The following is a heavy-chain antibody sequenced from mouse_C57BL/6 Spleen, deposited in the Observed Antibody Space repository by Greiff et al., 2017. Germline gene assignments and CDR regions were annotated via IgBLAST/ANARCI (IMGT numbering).Heavy chain of an antibody. J-gene: IGHJ2*01. V-gene: IGHV5-17*01. CDR2: ISSGSSTI. Sequence: EVMLVESGGGLVKPGGSLKLSCAASGFTFSDYGMHWVRQAPEKGLEWVAYISSGSSTIYYADTVKGRFTISRDNAKNTLFLQMTSLRSADTAMYYCANEGFGGYFDYWGQGTTLTVSS. CDR3: ANEGFGGYFDY. CDR1: GFTFSDYG.